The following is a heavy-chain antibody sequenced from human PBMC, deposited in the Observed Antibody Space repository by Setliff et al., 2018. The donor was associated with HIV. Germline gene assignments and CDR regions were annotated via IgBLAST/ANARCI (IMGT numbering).Heavy chain of an antibody. CDR1: GGSFNGYS. CDR2: IHPSGNT. Sequence: PSETLSLTCAVYGGSFNGYSWTWIRQPPGQGLDWIGEIHPSGNTYYNPSLQSRVTISVDTSKNQFSLNLSSVTAADTAVYYCARGLDSAKIHYWGQGTLVTVSS. V-gene: IGHV4-34*01. J-gene: IGHJ4*02. D-gene: IGHD6-25*01. CDR3: ARGLDSAKIHY.